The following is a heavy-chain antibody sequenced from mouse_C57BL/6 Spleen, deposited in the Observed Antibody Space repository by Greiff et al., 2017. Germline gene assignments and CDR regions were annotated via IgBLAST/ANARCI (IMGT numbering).Heavy chain of an antibody. J-gene: IGHJ3*01. V-gene: IGHV3-6*01. D-gene: IGHD4-1*01. CDR1: GYSITSGYY. CDR3: ARGRLLAGIPWFAY. Sequence: EVQLVESGPGLVKPSQSLSLTCSVTGYSITSGYYWNWIRQFPGNKLEWMGYISYDGSNNYNPSLKNRISITRDTSKNPFFLKLNSVTTEDTATYYCARGRLLAGIPWFAYWGQGTLVTVSA. CDR2: ISYDGSN.